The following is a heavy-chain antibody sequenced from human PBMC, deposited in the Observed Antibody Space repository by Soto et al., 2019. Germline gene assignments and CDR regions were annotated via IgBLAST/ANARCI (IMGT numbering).Heavy chain of an antibody. Sequence: QLQLQESGPGLVKPSETLSLTCTVSGGSMTSSSYYWGWIRQPPGKGLEWIGSIYSSGTVYYSPSLKSRVTISVDTSKNQFSLHVRSVTAADTAFYYCARREEQRHYWGQGTLVTVSS. CDR3: ARREEQRHY. CDR2: IYSSGTV. J-gene: IGHJ4*02. CDR1: GGSMTSSSYY. V-gene: IGHV4-39*01. D-gene: IGHD6-25*01.